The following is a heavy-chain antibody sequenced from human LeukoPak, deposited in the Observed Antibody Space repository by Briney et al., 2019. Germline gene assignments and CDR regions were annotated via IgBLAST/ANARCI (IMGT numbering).Heavy chain of an antibody. CDR2: IKQDGSEK. CDR3: ARDDSSPWFDP. Sequence: PGGSLRLSCAASGFTFSSYWMSRVRQAPGKGLEWVANIKQDGSEKYYVDSVKGRFTISRDNAKNSLYLQMNSLRAEDTAVYYCARDDSSPWFDPWGQGTLVTVSS. J-gene: IGHJ5*02. D-gene: IGHD6-13*01. V-gene: IGHV3-7*01. CDR1: GFTFSSYW.